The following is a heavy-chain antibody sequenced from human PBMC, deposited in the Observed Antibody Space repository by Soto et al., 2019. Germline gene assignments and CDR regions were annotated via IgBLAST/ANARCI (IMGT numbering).Heavy chain of an antibody. V-gene: IGHV1-69*06. CDR1: GGTFN. D-gene: IGHD7-27*01. CDR3: VRGSGADAFDI. Sequence: SVKVSCKVSGGTFNIRWVRQAPGQGLEWMGGIIPVIDTANYARKFQGRVVISADRATNIVYMEMMSLTLEDTAVYYCVRGSGADAFDIWGQGTMVTVSS. J-gene: IGHJ3*02. CDR2: IIPVIDTA.